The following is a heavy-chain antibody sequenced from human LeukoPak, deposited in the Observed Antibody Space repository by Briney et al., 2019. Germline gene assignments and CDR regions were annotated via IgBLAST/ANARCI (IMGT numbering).Heavy chain of an antibody. Sequence: GGSLRLSCAASGFTFSSYAMSWVRQAPGKGLEGVSTISNSDYNTYYTDSVKGRFTISRDNSKNTLYLQMNSLTADDTAIYYCGKATGTLGNWGQGTLVTVSS. V-gene: IGHV3-23*01. J-gene: IGHJ4*02. CDR2: ISNSDYNT. D-gene: IGHD1-1*01. CDR3: GKATGTLGN. CDR1: GFTFSSYA.